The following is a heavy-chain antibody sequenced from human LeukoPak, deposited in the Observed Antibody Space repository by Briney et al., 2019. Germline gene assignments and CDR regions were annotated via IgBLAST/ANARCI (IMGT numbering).Heavy chain of an antibody. CDR2: IRYDGSNK. Sequence: GGSLRLSCAASGFTFSSYGMHWVRQAPGKGLEWVAFIRYDGSNKYYADSVKGRFTISRDNSKNTLYLQMNSLRAEDTAVYYCAKGLILRYFDWLLYGDAFDIWGQGTMVTVSS. CDR1: GFTFSSYG. D-gene: IGHD3-9*01. CDR3: AKGLILRYFDWLLYGDAFDI. V-gene: IGHV3-30*02. J-gene: IGHJ3*02.